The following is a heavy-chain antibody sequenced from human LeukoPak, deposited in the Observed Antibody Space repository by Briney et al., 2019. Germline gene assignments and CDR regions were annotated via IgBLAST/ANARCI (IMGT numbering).Heavy chain of an antibody. D-gene: IGHD3-22*01. V-gene: IGHV1-3*01. CDR1: GYTFTSYA. CDR2: INAGNGNT. Sequence: ASVKVSCKASGYTFTSYAIHWVRQAPGQRLEWMGWINAGNGNTKYSQKFQGRVTITRDTSASTAYMELSSLRSEDTAVYYCARPVDSGAYSWAFDIWGQGTMVTVSS. J-gene: IGHJ3*02. CDR3: ARPVDSGAYSWAFDI.